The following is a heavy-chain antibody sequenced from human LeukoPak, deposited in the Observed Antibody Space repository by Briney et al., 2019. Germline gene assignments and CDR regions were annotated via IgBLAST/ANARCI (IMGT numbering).Heavy chain of an antibody. CDR2: IKQDGSEK. Sequence: GSLRLSCAASGFTFSSYWMSWVRQAPGKGLEWVANIKQDGSEKYYVDSVKGRFTISRDNAKNSLYLQMNSLRAEDTAVYYCARGLGFLEWSLGNWGQGTLVTVSS. CDR3: ARGLGFLEWSLGN. D-gene: IGHD3-3*02. CDR1: GFTFSSYW. V-gene: IGHV3-7*01. J-gene: IGHJ4*02.